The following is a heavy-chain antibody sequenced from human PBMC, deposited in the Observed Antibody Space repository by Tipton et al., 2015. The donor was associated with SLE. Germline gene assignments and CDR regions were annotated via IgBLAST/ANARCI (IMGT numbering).Heavy chain of an antibody. CDR3: AKDLYSSSSGFDY. CDR2: TSWSSGNI. J-gene: IGHJ4*02. Sequence: RSLRLSCAASGFTFDDYAMHWVRQAPGKGLEWVSGTSWSSGNIGYADSVKGRFTISRDNAKNSLYLQMNSLRAEDTALYYCAKDLYSSSSGFDYWGEGTLVTVSS. CDR1: GFTFDDYA. D-gene: IGHD6-6*01. V-gene: IGHV3-9*01.